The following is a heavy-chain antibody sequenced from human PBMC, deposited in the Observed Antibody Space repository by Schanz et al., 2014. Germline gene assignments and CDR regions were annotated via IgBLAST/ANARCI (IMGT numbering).Heavy chain of an antibody. CDR3: ARDRVQYSSGWYSDS. CDR2: ISDSSSYI. Sequence: VQLVESGGGLVKPGGSLRLSCAASGFTFSDYSMNWVRQAPGKGLEWVSSISDSSSYIYYADSVKGRFTISRDNAKNSLYLQMSSLRAEDTAVYYCARDRVQYSSGWYSDSWGQGTLVTVSS. J-gene: IGHJ4*02. CDR1: GFTFSDYS. D-gene: IGHD6-19*01. V-gene: IGHV3-21*01.